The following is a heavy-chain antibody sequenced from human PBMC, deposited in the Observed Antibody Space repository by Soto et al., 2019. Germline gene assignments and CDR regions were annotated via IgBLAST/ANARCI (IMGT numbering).Heavy chain of an antibody. CDR1: GGSISSCSSY. Sequence: SETLSLTCTVSGGSISSCSSYWGWIRQPPGKGLEGVWNIYYRGNTYYNPSLKSRVTISVDTSKSQLSLKLSSVTAADTAVYYCARHTGYCSSGSCNSWFGPWGQGTLVTVSS. CDR2: IYYRGNT. V-gene: IGHV4-39*01. J-gene: IGHJ5*02. CDR3: ARHTGYCSSGSCNSWFGP. D-gene: IGHD2-15*01.